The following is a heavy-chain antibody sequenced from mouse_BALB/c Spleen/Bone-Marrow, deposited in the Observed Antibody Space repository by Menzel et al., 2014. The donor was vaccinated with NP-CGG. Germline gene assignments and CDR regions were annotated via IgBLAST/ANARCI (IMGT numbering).Heavy chain of an antibody. CDR2: IDPSDSDA. Sequence: QVQLKQSGAELVKPGASVKLSCKASGYTFTIYWMHWVKQRPGQGLEWIGEIDPSDSDANYNQKFKGKATLTVDKSSTIAYMQLSSLTSEDSAVYYCARRNYYGSHYWYFDVWGAGTTVTVSS. D-gene: IGHD1-1*01. CDR3: ARRNYYGSHYWYFDV. CDR1: GYTFTIYW. J-gene: IGHJ1*01. V-gene: IGHV1-69*02.